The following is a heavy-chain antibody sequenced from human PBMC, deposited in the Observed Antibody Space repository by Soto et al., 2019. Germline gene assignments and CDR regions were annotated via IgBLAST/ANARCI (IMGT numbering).Heavy chain of an antibody. CDR1: DFSFNNAW. D-gene: IGHD6-25*01. CDR2: IKSKTDGGTT. Sequence: GGSLRLSCVVSDFSFNNAWMNWVGQAPGKGLEWVGRIKSKTDGGTTDYAAPVKGRFIISRDDSKNTLYLQMNSLTTEDTSVYYCATAPGYWESAPFDYWGQGTMVTVSS. J-gene: IGHJ4*02. V-gene: IGHV3-15*07. CDR3: ATAPGYWESAPFDY.